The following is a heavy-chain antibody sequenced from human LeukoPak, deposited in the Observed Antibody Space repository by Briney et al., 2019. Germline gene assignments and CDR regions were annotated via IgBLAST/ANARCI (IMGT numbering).Heavy chain of an antibody. Sequence: GESLKISCQGSGYTFTNYWIGWVRQMPGKGLEWMGIISPSDSDIRYSPSFQGQVTISVDKSISTAYLQWSSLKASDTAMYYCARPPYYYDSSTYYGYFEYWGQGTLVTVSS. J-gene: IGHJ4*02. CDR1: GYTFTNYW. CDR2: ISPSDSDI. D-gene: IGHD3-22*01. CDR3: ARPPYYYDSSTYYGYFEY. V-gene: IGHV5-51*01.